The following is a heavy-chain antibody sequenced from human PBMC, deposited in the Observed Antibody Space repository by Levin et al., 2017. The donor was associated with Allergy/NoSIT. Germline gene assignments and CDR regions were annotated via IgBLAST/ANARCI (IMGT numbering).Heavy chain of an antibody. V-gene: IGHV3-48*01. CDR3: ARDTGYCSGGSCYGAPIDY. J-gene: IGHJ4*02. D-gene: IGHD2-15*01. CDR1: GFTFSSYS. CDR2: ISTSSSTI. Sequence: PGVSLRLSCAASGFTFSSYSMNWVRQAPGKGLEWISYISTSSSTIYYADSVKGRFSISRDNAKNSLYLQMKSLRAEDTAVYYCARDTGYCSGGSCYGAPIDYWGQGTLVTVSS.